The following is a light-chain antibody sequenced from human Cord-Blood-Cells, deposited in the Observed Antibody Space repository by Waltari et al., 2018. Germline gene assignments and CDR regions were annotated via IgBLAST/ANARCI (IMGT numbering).Light chain of an antibody. J-gene: IGLJ1*01. V-gene: IGLV3-21*03. CDR1: SLGSKR. CDR2: DDS. Sequence: SSVLTHPASVPGAAGKTARITRWGNSLGSKRVYRYLQKPGQAPVLVVYDDSDRRSGMPERFSGAYSGSTAALTISRVDGGEEAVYYSHVWVRSSDHYVFGTGTKVTVL. CDR3: HVWVRSSDHYV.